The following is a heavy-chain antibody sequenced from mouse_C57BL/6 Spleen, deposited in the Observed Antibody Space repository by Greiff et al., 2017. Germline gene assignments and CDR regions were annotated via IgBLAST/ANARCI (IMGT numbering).Heavy chain of an antibody. CDR1: GFTFSSYT. J-gene: IGHJ3*01. Sequence: EVKVEESGGGLVKPGGSLKLSCAASGFTFSSYTMSWVRPTPEKRLEWVATISGGGGNTYYPDSVKGRFTISRDNAKNTLYLQMSSLRSEDTALYYCARQDWDWFAYWGQGTLVTVSA. CDR3: ARQDWDWFAY. CDR2: ISGGGGNT. D-gene: IGHD4-1*01. V-gene: IGHV5-9*01.